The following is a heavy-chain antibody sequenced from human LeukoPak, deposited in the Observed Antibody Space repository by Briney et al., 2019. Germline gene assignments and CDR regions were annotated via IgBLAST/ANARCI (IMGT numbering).Heavy chain of an antibody. CDR2: ISAYNGNT. J-gene: IGHJ6*03. D-gene: IGHD2-2*01. CDR1: GYTFTIYG. CDR3: AREGYCSSTSCYGGDYYYYMDV. Sequence: ASVKVSCKSSGYTFTIYGISWVRQAPGQGLEWMGWISAYNGNTNYAQKLQGRVTMTTDTSTSTAYMELRSLRSDDTAVYYCAREGYCSSTSCYGGDYYYYMDVWGKGTTVTISS. V-gene: IGHV1-18*01.